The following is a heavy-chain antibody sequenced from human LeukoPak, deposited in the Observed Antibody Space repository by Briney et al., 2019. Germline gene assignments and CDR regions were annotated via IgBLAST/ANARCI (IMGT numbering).Heavy chain of an antibody. CDR2: IKKDGSEK. J-gene: IGHJ3*02. V-gene: IGHV3-7*01. CDR3: ARQETSSYNGAFDI. Sequence: GGSLRLSCAASGLIFSSHWMSWVRQAPGKGLEWVANIKKDGSEKYYVDSVKGRFTISRDNAKNSLYLQMNSLRADDTAVYHCARQETSSYNGAFDIWGQGTMVTVSS. D-gene: IGHD1-26*01. CDR1: GLIFSSHW.